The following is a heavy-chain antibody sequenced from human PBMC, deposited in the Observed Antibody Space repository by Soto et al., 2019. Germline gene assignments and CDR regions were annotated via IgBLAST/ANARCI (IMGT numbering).Heavy chain of an antibody. J-gene: IGHJ4*02. V-gene: IGHV4-31*03. Sequence: SETLSLTCTVSGGSISSGGYYWSWIRQHPGKGLERNGYIYYSGSTYYNPSLKSRVTISVDTSKNQFSLKLSSVTAADTAVYYCARSSTSANYFDYWGQGTMVTVSS. CDR3: ARSSTSANYFDY. CDR1: GGSISSGGYY. CDR2: IYYSGST. D-gene: IGHD2-2*01.